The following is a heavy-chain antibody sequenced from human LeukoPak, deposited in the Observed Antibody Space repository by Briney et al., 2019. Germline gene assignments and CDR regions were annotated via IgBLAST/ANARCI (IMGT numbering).Heavy chain of an antibody. CDR2: IIPIFGTA. CDR1: GGTFSSYA. J-gene: IGHJ6*03. D-gene: IGHD3-9*01. Sequence: SVKVSCKASGGTFSSYAISWVRQAPGQGLEWMGGIIPIFGTANYAQKFQGRVTITADESTSTAYMELSSLRSEDTAVYNCAKGYYDIVTGYSPYYYYYMDVWGKGTTVTVSS. CDR3: AKGYYDIVTGYSPYYYYYMDV. V-gene: IGHV1-69*13.